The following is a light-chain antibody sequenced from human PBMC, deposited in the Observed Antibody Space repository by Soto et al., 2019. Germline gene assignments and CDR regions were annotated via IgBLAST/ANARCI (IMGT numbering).Light chain of an antibody. CDR3: QQRSNWPLT. V-gene: IGKV3-11*01. J-gene: IGKJ4*01. CDR1: RSISNY. CDR2: DAS. Sequence: EIVLTQSPATLSLSPGERATLSSRASRSISNYLAWYQQKPGQPPRLLIYDASNRATGIPARFSGSGSGTDFTLTISSLEPEDFAIYYCQQRSNWPLTFGGGTKVEIK.